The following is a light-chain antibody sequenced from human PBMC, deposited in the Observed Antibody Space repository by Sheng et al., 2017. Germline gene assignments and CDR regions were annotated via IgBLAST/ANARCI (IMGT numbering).Light chain of an antibody. V-gene: IGLV2-11*01. J-gene: IGLJ3*02. CDR2: DVT. Sequence: QSALTQPRSVSGSPGQSVTISCTGTSSDIGGYIYVSWYQQHPGKAPKLMIYDVTKRPSGVPNRFSGSKSGNTASLTISGLQAEDEADYYCCSYAANYVWVFGGGTKLTVL. CDR3: CSYAANYVWV. CDR1: SSDIGGYIY.